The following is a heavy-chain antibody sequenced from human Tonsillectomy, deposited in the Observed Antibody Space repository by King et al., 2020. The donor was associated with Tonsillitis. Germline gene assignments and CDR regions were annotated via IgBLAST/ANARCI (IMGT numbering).Heavy chain of an antibody. V-gene: IGHV4-59*01. CDR3: ARGRGISPWGGSGSSYFNY. Sequence: VQLQESGPGLVRPSETLSLTCTVSGGSFSSYYWSWIRQPPGKGLEWIGYIYYSGSTNYNPSLKSRVTISVDTSKNLFSLKLSSVIAADTAVYYCARGRGISPWGGSGSSYFNYWGQGTLVTVSS. CDR1: GGSFSSYY. J-gene: IGHJ4*02. CDR2: IYYSGST. D-gene: IGHD3-10*01.